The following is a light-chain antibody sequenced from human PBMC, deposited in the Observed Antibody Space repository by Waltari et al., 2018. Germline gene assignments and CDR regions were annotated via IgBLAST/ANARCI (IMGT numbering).Light chain of an antibody. CDR3: QQYNNWPPYT. CDR2: GAS. V-gene: IGKV3-15*01. Sequence: EIVMTQSPATLSVSPGERATLSCRASQSVSSNLAWYQQKPGQAPRGLIYGASTRATGIPARVSGSGAGTEFTLTISSLQSEDFAVYYCQQYNNWPPYTFGQGTKLEIK. CDR1: QSVSSN. J-gene: IGKJ2*01.